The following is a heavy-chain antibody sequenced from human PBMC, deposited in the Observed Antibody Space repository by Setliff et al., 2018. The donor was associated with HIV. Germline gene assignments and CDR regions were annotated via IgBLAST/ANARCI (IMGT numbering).Heavy chain of an antibody. Sequence: GGSLRPSGAGSGFTVNSGAMNWVRQAPGKGLEWVSTVGCWGTCTYFADSVKGRFTISADTSKNTLYLQMTRLSAEDTAVYYCARDLDPYFAMTVWGQGTTVTVSS. CDR1: GFTVNSGA. V-gene: IGHV3-23*01. J-gene: IGHJ6*02. CDR3: ARDLDPYFAMTV. CDR2: VGCWGTCT.